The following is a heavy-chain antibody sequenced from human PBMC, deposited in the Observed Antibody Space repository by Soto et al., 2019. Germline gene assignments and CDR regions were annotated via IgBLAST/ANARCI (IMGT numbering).Heavy chain of an antibody. CDR2: IVPIFGTA. CDR3: VLWSGYYTVNWFDP. J-gene: IGHJ5*02. V-gene: IGHV1-69*13. Sequence: SVKVSCKASGGTFSSYAISWVRQAPGQGLEWMGGIVPIFGTANYAQKFQGRVTITADESTSTAYMELSSLRSEDTAVYYCVLWSGYYTVNWFDPSGQGTLVTVSS. CDR1: GGTFSSYA. D-gene: IGHD3-3*01.